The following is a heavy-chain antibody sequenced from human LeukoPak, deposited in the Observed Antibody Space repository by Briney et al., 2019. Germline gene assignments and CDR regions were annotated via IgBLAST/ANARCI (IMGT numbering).Heavy chain of an antibody. J-gene: IGHJ5*02. D-gene: IGHD6-19*01. CDR1: EFIVSSNY. CDR2: IYSGGST. Sequence: PGGSLRLSCAASEFIVSSNYMSWVRQAPGKGLEWVSVIYSGGSTYCADSVKGRFTISRDNSKNTLYLQMNSLRAEDTAVYYCAKVRVGIAVADLWGQGTLVTVSS. V-gene: IGHV3-53*01. CDR3: AKVRVGIAVADL.